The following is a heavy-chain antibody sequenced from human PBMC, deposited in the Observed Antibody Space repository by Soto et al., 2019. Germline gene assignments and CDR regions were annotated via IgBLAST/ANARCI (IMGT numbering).Heavy chain of an antibody. CDR1: GGSISSYY. CDR3: ARERRDSWYYFDS. CDR2: MYYIGSP. J-gene: IGHJ4*02. Sequence: SETLSLTCTVSGGSISSYYWSWIRQPPGKGLEWIGYMYYIGSPNYNPSLKSRVTISVDTSKNQFSLKVSSVTAADTAVYYCARERRDSWYYFDSWGQGTLVTVSS. V-gene: IGHV4-59*01. D-gene: IGHD2-15*01.